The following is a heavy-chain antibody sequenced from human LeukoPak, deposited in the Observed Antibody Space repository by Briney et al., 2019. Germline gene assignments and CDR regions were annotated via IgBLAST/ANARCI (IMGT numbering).Heavy chain of an antibody. CDR2: IYTSGST. CDR3: GRDRRGTYYYDSSGYYSDY. J-gene: IGHJ4*02. D-gene: IGHD3-22*01. Sequence: SETLSLTCTVSGGSISSYYWSWIRQPAGKGLEWIGRIYTSGSTNYNPSLKSRVTMSVDTSKNQFSLKLSSVTAADTAVYYCGRDRRGTYYYDSSGYYSDYWGQGTLVTVSS. CDR1: GGSISSYY. V-gene: IGHV4-4*07.